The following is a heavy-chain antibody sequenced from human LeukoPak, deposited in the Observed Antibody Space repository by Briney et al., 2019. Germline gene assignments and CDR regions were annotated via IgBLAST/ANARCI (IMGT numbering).Heavy chain of an antibody. J-gene: IGHJ4*02. D-gene: IGHD2-2*01. CDR1: GFTFSTYW. V-gene: IGHV3-7*01. Sequence: SGGSLRLSCAVSGFTFSTYWMSWVRQAPGKGLEWVANIRQDGGAKYYVDSVRGRFTISRDNAKNSLYLQMNSLRAEDTGVYYCATSSDAPANTWGQGTLVTVSS. CDR2: IRQDGGAK. CDR3: ATSSDAPANT.